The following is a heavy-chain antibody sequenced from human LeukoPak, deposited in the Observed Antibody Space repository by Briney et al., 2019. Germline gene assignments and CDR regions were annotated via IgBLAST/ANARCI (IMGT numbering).Heavy chain of an antibody. D-gene: IGHD3-10*01. CDR1: GFNFINYW. Sequence: GGSLRLSCAASGFNFINYWMNWVRQAPGKGLEWVANIKQDGSEKYYVDSVKGRFTISRDNAKNSLYLQMNSLRAEDTAIFYCARDQYGSGSSYPFDYWGQGTLVTVSS. J-gene: IGHJ4*02. CDR2: IKQDGSEK. V-gene: IGHV3-7*01. CDR3: ARDQYGSGSSYPFDY.